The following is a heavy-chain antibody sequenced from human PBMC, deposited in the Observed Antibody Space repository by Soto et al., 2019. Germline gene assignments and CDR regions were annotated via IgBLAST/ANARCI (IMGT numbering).Heavy chain of an antibody. CDR1: DGSISNFY. J-gene: IGHJ4*02. D-gene: IGHD3-10*02. CDR3: ARAPMFLPRSYFAP. CDR2: ISSSGNT. Sequence: LSLTCTVSDGSISNFYWSRIRPPPGKGLEWIGYISSSGNTNYNPSLKSRVSISVDTSKNQFALNLTSVTAAGTGVYYCARAPMFLPRSYFAPWAQGTPVTAS. V-gene: IGHV4-59*01.